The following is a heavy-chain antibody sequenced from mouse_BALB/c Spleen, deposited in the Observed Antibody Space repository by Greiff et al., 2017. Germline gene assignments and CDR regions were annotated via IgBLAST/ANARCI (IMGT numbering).Heavy chain of an antibody. CDR3: ARGAYYAMDY. J-gene: IGHJ4*01. CDR2: IYYSGTI. CDR1: GYSITSDYA. Sequence: VQLQQSGPGLVKPSQSLSLTCTVTGYSITSDYAWNWIRQFPGNKLEWIGYIYYSGTITYNPSLTSRTTITRDTSKNQFFLEMNSLTAEDTATYYCARGAYYAMDYWGQGTSVTVSS. V-gene: IGHV3-5*02.